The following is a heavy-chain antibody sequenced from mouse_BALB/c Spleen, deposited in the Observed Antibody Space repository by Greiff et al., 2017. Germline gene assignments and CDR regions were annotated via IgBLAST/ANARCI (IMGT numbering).Heavy chain of an antibody. Sequence: EVKLMESGGGLVKPGGSLKLSCAASGFAFSSYDMSWVRQTPEKRLEWVAYISSGGGSTYYPDTVKGRFTISRDNAKNTLYLQMSSLKSEDTAMYYCARQKGYGNYFDYWGQGTTLTVSS. CDR2: ISSGGGST. CDR3: ARQKGYGNYFDY. CDR1: GFAFSSYD. V-gene: IGHV5-12-1*01. J-gene: IGHJ2*01. D-gene: IGHD2-10*02.